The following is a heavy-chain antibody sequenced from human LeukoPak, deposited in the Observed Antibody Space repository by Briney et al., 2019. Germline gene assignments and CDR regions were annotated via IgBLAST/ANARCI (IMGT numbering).Heavy chain of an antibody. D-gene: IGHD3-10*01. V-gene: IGHV4-59*01. CDR1: GASISSYY. J-gene: IGHJ6*04. CDR3: ARGPGGGYSYYFLHV. CDR2: INYSGST. Sequence: SETLSLTCTVFGASISSYYWSWVRQPPGMGLEWIGNINYSGSTNYNPSLTGRVSTSVDTSKNQFSLKLSSVTTADTAVYYCARGPGGGYSYYFLHVWGKGTTVTVSS.